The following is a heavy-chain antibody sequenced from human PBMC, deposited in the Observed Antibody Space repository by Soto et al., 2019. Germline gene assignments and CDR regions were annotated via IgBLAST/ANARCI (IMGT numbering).Heavy chain of an antibody. CDR2: ISVYNGNT. D-gene: IGHD2-15*01. CDR3: ARGYCSGSSCYPRNWFDP. J-gene: IGHJ5*02. V-gene: IGHV1-18*01. Sequence: ASVKVSCKASGYTXTSYGISWVRQAPGQRFERMRWISVYNGNTNYAQKIQTRVTMTTDTSTNTAYMELRSLRSDDTAVYYCARGYCSGSSCYPRNWFDPWGQGTLVTVS. CDR1: GYTXTSYG.